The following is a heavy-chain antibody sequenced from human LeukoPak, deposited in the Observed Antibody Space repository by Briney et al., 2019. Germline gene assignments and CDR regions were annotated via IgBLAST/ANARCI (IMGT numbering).Heavy chain of an antibody. J-gene: IGHJ5*02. CDR2: INPKSGDT. Sequence: ASVKVSCKASGYTFTNFFVHWVRQAPGQGLEWMGWINPKSGDTNSAHKLQGRVTMSRDTSIATSYMELSSLTSDDTAVYYCVGASYITYDLWGQGTLVTVSS. V-gene: IGHV1-2*02. CDR3: VGASYITYDL. D-gene: IGHD3-16*01. CDR1: GYTFTNFF.